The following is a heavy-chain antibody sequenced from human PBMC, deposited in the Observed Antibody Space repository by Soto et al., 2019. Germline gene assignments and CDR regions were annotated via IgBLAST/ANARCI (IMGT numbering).Heavy chain of an antibody. D-gene: IGHD3-10*01. CDR2: IWFDGSNK. J-gene: IGHJ5*02. V-gene: IGHV3-33*01. CDR3: ARDRSASGSLAGWFDP. Sequence: QVQLVESGGGVVQPGRSLRLSCAASGFIFTNHGWHWVRQAPGKGLEWVAMIWFDGSNKYYADSVKGRFTISRDDSKNTLYLQMNSLRTEDTAVYYCARDRSASGSLAGWFDPWGQGTLVTVSS. CDR1: GFIFTNHG.